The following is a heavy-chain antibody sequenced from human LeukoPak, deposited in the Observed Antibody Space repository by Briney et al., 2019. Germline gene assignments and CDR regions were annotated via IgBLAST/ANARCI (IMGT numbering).Heavy chain of an antibody. CDR2: ISGSGGST. V-gene: IGHV3-23*01. CDR3: ARGRYCSSTSCYTLDY. J-gene: IGHJ4*02. CDR1: GFTFSSYA. Sequence: GGSLRLSCAASGFTFSSYAMSWVRQAPGKGLEWVSAISGSGGSTYYADSVKGRFTISRDNSKNTLYLQMNSLRAEDTAVYYCARGRYCSSTSCYTLDYWGQGTLVTVSS. D-gene: IGHD2-2*02.